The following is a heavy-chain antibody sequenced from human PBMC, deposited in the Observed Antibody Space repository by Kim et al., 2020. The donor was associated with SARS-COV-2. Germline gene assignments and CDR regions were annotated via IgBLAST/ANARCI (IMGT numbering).Heavy chain of an antibody. CDR2: MNPNSGNI. V-gene: IGHV1-8*01. CDR3: ARVSARDFWSGYYTPRGYYYYYYGMDV. J-gene: IGHJ6*02. CDR1: GYTFTSYD. D-gene: IGHD3-3*01. Sequence: ASVKVSCKASGYTFTSYDINWVRQATGQGLEWMGWMNPNSGNIGYAQNFQGRVTMTRNTSISTAYMELSSLRSEDTAVYYCARVSARDFWSGYYTPRGYYYYYYGMDVWGQGTTVTVSS.